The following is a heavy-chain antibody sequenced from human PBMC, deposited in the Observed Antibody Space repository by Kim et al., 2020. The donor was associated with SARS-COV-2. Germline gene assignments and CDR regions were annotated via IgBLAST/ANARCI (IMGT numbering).Heavy chain of an antibody. J-gene: IGHJ4*02. D-gene: IGHD2-8*01. CDR1: GFTFSTYS. CDR3: VRDPDALDY. V-gene: IGHV3-48*02. CDR2: ITSSSGTI. Sequence: GGSLRLSCAASGFTFSTYSMNWVRQAPGKGLEWVAYITSSSGTIHYADSVRGRFTISRVNAKNSLNLQMNSLRDEDTAVYYCVRDPDALDYWGQGTLVTV.